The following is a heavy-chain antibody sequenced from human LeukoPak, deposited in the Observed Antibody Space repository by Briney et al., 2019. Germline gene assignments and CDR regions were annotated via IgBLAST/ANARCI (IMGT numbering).Heavy chain of an antibody. J-gene: IGHJ1*01. CDR3: ASGSPTYYDFWSGYYNAEYFQH. CDR2: IYSGGST. CDR1: GFTVSSNY. V-gene: IGHV3-53*01. Sequence: GGSLRLSCAASGFTVSSNYMSWVRQAPGEGLEWVSVIYSGGSTYYADSVKGRFTISRDNSKNTLYLQMNSLRAEDTAVYYCASGSPTYYDFWSGYYNAEYFQHWGQGTLVTVSS. D-gene: IGHD3-3*01.